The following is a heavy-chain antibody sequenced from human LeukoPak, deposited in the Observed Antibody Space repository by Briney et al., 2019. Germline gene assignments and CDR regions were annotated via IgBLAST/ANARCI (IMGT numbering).Heavy chain of an antibody. CDR2: MNPNSGNR. D-gene: IGHD6-19*01. CDR3: ARGYRSGPDYFDY. CDR1: VYTFTSYD. Sequence: VASVKVSCKASVYTFTSYDINWVRQATGQGLEWMGWMNPNSGNRGYAHNFQGRVTMTRNTSISTAYMELSSLRSEDTAVYYCARGYRSGPDYFDYWGQGTLVTVSS. J-gene: IGHJ4*02. V-gene: IGHV1-8*01.